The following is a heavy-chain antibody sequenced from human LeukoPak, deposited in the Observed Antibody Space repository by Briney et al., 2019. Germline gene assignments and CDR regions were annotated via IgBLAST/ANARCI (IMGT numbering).Heavy chain of an antibody. J-gene: IGHJ4*02. Sequence: SETLSLTCAVYGGSFSGYYWSWIRQPPGKGLEWIGEINHSGSTNYNPSLKSRVTISVDTSKNQFSLKLSSVTAADTAVYYCARLSRSIAAAGTENSAVVYFDYRGQGALVTVSS. CDR3: ARLSRSIAAAGTENSAVVYFDY. D-gene: IGHD6-13*01. CDR1: GGSFSGYY. CDR2: INHSGST. V-gene: IGHV4-34*01.